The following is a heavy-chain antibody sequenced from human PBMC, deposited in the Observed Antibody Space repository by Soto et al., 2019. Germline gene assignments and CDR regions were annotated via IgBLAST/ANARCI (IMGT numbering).Heavy chain of an antibody. CDR2: IYYSGST. CDR3: ARDNPYYYDSSGYNWFDP. V-gene: IGHV4-61*01. D-gene: IGHD3-22*01. CDR1: GGPVSSGSYY. J-gene: IGHJ5*02. Sequence: SETLSLTCTVSGGPVSSGSYYWSWIRQPPGKGLEWIWYIYYSGSTTYNPALKSRVTISVDTSKNQFSLKLRSVTAADTAVYYCARDNPYYYDSSGYNWFDPWGQGALVTVSS.